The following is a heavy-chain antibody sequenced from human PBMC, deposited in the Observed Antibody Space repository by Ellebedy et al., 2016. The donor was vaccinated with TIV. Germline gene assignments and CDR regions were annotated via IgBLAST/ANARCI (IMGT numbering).Heavy chain of an antibody. CDR1: GFTVSSNY. CDR2: IYSGGST. D-gene: IGHD3-22*01. J-gene: IGHJ3*02. CDR3: ARDRGGQYSSDGYYDAFDI. V-gene: IGHV3-53*01. Sequence: GESLKISCAASGFTVSSNYMSWVRQAPGKGLEWVSVIYSGGSTYYADSVKGRFAISRDNAKNSLYLQMNSLRAEDTAVYYCARDRGGQYSSDGYYDAFDIWGQGTMVTVSS.